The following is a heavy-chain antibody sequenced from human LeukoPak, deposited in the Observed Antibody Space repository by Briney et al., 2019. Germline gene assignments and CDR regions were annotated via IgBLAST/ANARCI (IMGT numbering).Heavy chain of an antibody. J-gene: IGHJ4*02. CDR2: IGDSGDRT. CDR3: ARLSDSKSGWLKY. CDR1: GFTFSSYS. Sequence: TGGSLRLSCAASGFTFSSYSMNWVRQAPGKGLEWVSSIGDSGDRTFNADSVKGRFTVSRDNSKNMLYLQMNSLRAEDTAVYYCARLSDSKSGWLKYWGQGTLVTVSS. V-gene: IGHV3-23*01. D-gene: IGHD3-22*01.